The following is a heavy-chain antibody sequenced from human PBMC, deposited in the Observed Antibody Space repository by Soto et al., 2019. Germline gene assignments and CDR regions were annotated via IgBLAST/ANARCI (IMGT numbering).Heavy chain of an antibody. D-gene: IGHD3-22*01. J-gene: IGHJ4*02. CDR3: ARMTNYYDSSGYYFDY. Sequence: SGPTLVNPTQTLTLTCTFSGFSLSTSGMCVSWIRQPPGKALEWLALIDWDDDKYYSTSLKTRLTISKDTSKNQVVLTMTNMDPVDTATYYCARMTNYYDSSGYYFDYWGQGTLVTVS. CDR2: IDWDDDK. V-gene: IGHV2-70*01. CDR1: GFSLSTSGMC.